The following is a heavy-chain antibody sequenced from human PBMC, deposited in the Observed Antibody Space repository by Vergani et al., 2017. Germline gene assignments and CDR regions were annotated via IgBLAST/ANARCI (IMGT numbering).Heavy chain of an antibody. CDR1: GYTFTSYA. Sequence: QVQLVQSGSELKKPGASVKVSCKASGYTFTSYAMNWVRQAPGQGLEWMGWINPNSGGTNYAQKFQGRVTMTRDTSISTAYMELSRLRSDDTAVYYCATDQGDIVVVPAAINWGQGTLVTVSS. CDR3: ATDQGDIVVVPAAIN. D-gene: IGHD2-2*01. CDR2: INPNSGGT. V-gene: IGHV1-2*02. J-gene: IGHJ4*02.